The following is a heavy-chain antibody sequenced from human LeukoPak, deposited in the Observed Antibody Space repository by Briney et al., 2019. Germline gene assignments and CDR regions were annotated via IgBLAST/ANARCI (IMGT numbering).Heavy chain of an antibody. CDR3: ARDRYYDSSGYYSSDAFDI. CDR2: IKQDGSEK. Sequence: GGSLRLSCAASGFTFSSYWMSWVRQAPGKGLEWAANIKQDGSEKYYVDSVKGRFTISRDNAKNSLYLQMNSLRAEDTAVYYCARDRYYDSSGYYSSDAFDIWGQGTMVTVSS. J-gene: IGHJ3*02. D-gene: IGHD3-22*01. V-gene: IGHV3-7*01. CDR1: GFTFSSYW.